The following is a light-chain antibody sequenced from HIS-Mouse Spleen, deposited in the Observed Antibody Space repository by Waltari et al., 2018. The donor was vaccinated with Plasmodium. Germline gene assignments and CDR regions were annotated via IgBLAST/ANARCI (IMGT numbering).Light chain of an antibody. V-gene: IGKV1-9*01. Sequence: DIQLTQSPSFLSASVGDRVTNTCRASQGISSYLDWYQQKPGKAPKLLIYAASTLQSGVPSRFSGSGSGTEFTLTISSLQPEDFATYYCQQLNSYPYTFGQGTKLEIK. CDR2: AAS. CDR1: QGISSY. CDR3: QQLNSYPYT. J-gene: IGKJ2*01.